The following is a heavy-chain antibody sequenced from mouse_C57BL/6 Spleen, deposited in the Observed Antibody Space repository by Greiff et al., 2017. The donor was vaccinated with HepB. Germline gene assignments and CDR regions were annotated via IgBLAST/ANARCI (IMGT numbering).Heavy chain of an antibody. Sequence: EVQLVESGGDLVKPGGSLKLSCAASGFTFSSYGMSWVRQTPDKRLEWVATISSGGSYTYYPDSVKGRFSISRDNAKNTLYLQMSSLKSEDTAMYYCARRSDYDRGDWYFDVWGTGTTVTVSS. CDR3: ARRSDYDRGDWYFDV. V-gene: IGHV5-6*01. D-gene: IGHD2-4*01. CDR1: GFTFSSYG. CDR2: ISSGGSYT. J-gene: IGHJ1*03.